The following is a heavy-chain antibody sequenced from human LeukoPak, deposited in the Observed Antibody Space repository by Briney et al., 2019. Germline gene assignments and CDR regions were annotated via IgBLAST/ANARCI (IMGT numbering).Heavy chain of an antibody. D-gene: IGHD2-21*02. CDR2: ISGSGGST. V-gene: IGHV3-23*01. CDR1: GFTFGSYA. Sequence: GGSLRLSCAASGFTFGSYAMSWVRQAPGKGLEWVSAISGSGGSTYYADSVKGRFTISRDNSKNTLYLQMNSLRAEDTAVYYCAKDGDCYSCFDYWGQGTLVTVSS. J-gene: IGHJ4*02. CDR3: AKDGDCYSCFDY.